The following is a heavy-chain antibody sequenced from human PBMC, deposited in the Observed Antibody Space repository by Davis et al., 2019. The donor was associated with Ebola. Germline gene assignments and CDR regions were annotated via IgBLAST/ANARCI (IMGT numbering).Heavy chain of an antibody. D-gene: IGHD3-10*01. CDR3: ARDEYYYGSGSYYNGNWFDP. J-gene: IGHJ5*02. Sequence: AASVKVSCKASGYTFTSYGISWVRQAPGQGLEWMGWISAYNGNINYAQKLQGRVTMTTDTSTSTAYMELRSLRSDDTAVYYCARDEYYYGSGSYYNGNWFDPWGQGTLVTVSS. V-gene: IGHV1-18*01. CDR1: GYTFTSYG. CDR2: ISAYNGNI.